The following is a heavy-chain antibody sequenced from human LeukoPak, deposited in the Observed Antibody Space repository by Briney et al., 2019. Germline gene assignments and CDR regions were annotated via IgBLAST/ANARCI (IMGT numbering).Heavy chain of an antibody. CDR3: ARRIAVAASTWFDP. CDR2: IYYSGST. J-gene: IGHJ5*02. V-gene: IGHV4-39*01. D-gene: IGHD6-19*01. CDR1: GGSISSSSYY. Sequence: SETLSLTRTVSGGSISSSSYYWGWIRQPPGKGLEWIGSIYYSGSTYYNPSLKSRVTISVDTSKNQFSLKLSSVTAADTAVYYCARRIAVAASTWFDPWGQGAQVTVSS.